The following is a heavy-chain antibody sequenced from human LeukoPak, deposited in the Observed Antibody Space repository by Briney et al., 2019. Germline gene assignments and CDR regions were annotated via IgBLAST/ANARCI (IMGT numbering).Heavy chain of an antibody. CDR2: IIPILGIA. D-gene: IGHD5-18*01. CDR1: GYTFAGYY. V-gene: IGHV1-69*04. Sequence: SVKVSCKASGYTFAGYYMHWVRQAPGQGLEWMGRIIPILGIANYAQKFQGRVTITADKSTSTAYMELRSLRSDDTAVYYCARDLPGSYGDYWGQGTLVTVSS. CDR3: ARDLPGSYGDY. J-gene: IGHJ4*02.